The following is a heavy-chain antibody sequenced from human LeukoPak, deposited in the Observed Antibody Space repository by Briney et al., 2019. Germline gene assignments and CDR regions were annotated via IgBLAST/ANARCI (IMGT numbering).Heavy chain of an antibody. CDR3: ARGLIRFLEWFLAGGPDWFDP. CDR1: GSTFTSYD. V-gene: IGHV1-8*01. Sequence: ASVKVSCKASGSTFTSYDINWVRQATGQGLEWMGWMNPNSGNTGYAQKFQGRVTMTRNTSISTAYMELSSLRSEDTAVYYCARGLIRFLEWFLAGGPDWFDPWGQGTLVTVSS. D-gene: IGHD3-3*01. J-gene: IGHJ5*02. CDR2: MNPNSGNT.